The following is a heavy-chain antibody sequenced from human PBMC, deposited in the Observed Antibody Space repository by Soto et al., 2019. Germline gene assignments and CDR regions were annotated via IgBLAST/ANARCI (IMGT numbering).Heavy chain of an antibody. CDR3: ARDPLRQQLVPAFDY. J-gene: IGHJ4*02. Sequence: GGSLRLSCAASGFTFSSYAMSWVRQAPGKGLEWVSLISGSGGGTYYADSVKGRFTISRDNAKNSLYLQMNSLRAEDTAVYYCARDPLRQQLVPAFDYWGQGTLVTVSS. D-gene: IGHD6-13*01. V-gene: IGHV3-23*01. CDR1: GFTFSSYA. CDR2: ISGSGGGT.